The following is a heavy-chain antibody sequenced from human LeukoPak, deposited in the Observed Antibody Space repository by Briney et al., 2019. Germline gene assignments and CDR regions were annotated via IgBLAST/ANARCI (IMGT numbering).Heavy chain of an antibody. CDR2: IIPIFRST. CDR1: GGTFSSYG. Sequence: GASVKVSCKPSGGTFSSYGVSWVRQAPGQGLEWMGGIIPIFRSTNYAQRFRGRVTITTDESTSTVYMELSSLRSEDTAVYYCARSQRAGYNVYYFDSGGQGTLVTVSS. CDR3: ARSQRAGYNVYYFDS. D-gene: IGHD5-24*01. J-gene: IGHJ4*02. V-gene: IGHV1-69*05.